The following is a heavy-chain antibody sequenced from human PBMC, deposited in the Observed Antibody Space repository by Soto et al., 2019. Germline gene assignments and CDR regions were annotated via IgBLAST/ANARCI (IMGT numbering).Heavy chain of an antibody. CDR2: ISGSGGST. V-gene: IGHV3-23*01. CDR3: AKDLNWSDEGFDC. D-gene: IGHD1-20*01. Sequence: GGSLRLSCAVSGFTFSRYAMSWVRQAPEKGLEWVSAISGSGGSTFYADSVKGRFTISRDNAKNTLYLQMNSLRAEDTAVYFCAKDLNWSDEGFDCWGQGTLVTVSS. CDR1: GFTFSRYA. J-gene: IGHJ4*02.